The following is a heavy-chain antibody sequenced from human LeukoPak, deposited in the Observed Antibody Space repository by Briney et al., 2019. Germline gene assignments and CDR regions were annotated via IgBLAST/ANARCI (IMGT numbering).Heavy chain of an antibody. D-gene: IGHD2-2*01. CDR2: IGGSGDTT. Sequence: GGSLRLSCAASGFTFSNYAMTWVRQAPGKGLEWVSSIGGSGDTTYYADSVKGRFTISRDNFKNRLYLQMNSLRAEDTALYYCEKDSVVVPGLVNHFDSWGQGTLVTVSS. V-gene: IGHV3-23*01. CDR1: GFTFSNYA. CDR3: EKDSVVVPGLVNHFDS. J-gene: IGHJ4*02.